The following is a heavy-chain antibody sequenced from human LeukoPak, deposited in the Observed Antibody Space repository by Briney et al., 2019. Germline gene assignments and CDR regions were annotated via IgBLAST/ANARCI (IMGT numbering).Heavy chain of an antibody. CDR3: ARDVTMVRGVTLGGDYYYYGMDV. D-gene: IGHD3-10*01. J-gene: IGHJ6*02. Sequence: GGSLRLSCAASGFSFDDYAMHWVRQVPGKGLEWVSGITWNSGMMDYADSVEGRFSISRDNAKNSLYLQMNSLRAEDTAVYYCARDVTMVRGVTLGGDYYYYGMDVWGQGTTVTVSS. V-gene: IGHV3-9*01. CDR1: GFSFDDYA. CDR2: ITWNSGMM.